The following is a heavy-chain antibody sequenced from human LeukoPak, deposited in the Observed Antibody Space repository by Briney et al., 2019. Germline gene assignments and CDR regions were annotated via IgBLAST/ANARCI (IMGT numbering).Heavy chain of an antibody. CDR3: ARDIGITMVRGVPDY. CDR1: GYTFTSYG. V-gene: IGHV1-18*01. CDR2: ISAYNGNT. Sequence: ASAKVSCKASGYTFTSYGISWVRQAPGQGLEWMGWISAYNGNTNYAQELQGRVTMTTDTSTSTAYMELRSLRSDDTAVYYCARDIGITMVRGVPDYWGQGTLVTVSS. D-gene: IGHD3-10*01. J-gene: IGHJ4*02.